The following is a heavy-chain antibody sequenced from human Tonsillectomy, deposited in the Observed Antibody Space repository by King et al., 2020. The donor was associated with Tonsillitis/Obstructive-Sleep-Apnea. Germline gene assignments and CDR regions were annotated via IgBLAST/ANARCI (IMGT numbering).Heavy chain of an antibody. D-gene: IGHD2-2*01. CDR2: INHSGST. CDR3: AGGVPPAIHDYYYYYMDV. V-gene: IGHV4-34*01. CDR1: GGSFSGYY. J-gene: IGHJ6*03. Sequence: VQLQQWGAGLLKPSETLSLTCAVYGGSFSGYYWSWIRQPPGKGLEWIGEINHSGSTNYNPSLKSRVTISVDTSKNQFSLKLSSVTAADTAVYYCAGGVPPAIHDYYYYYMDVWGKGTTVTVSS.